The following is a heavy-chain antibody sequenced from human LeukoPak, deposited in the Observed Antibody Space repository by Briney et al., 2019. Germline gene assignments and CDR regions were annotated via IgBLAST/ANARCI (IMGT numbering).Heavy chain of an antibody. CDR3: ARDSRSTVAKGAYNWFDP. V-gene: IGHV4-4*02. Sequence: SETLSLTRAVSGFSISENRYWSWVRQPPGKGLEWIGENHHNGKSDYNPSLKSRVTISVDTSKNRFSLKLSSVTAADTAVYYCARDSRSTVAKGAYNWFDPWGQGTLVTVSS. D-gene: IGHD4-23*01. J-gene: IGHJ5*02. CDR1: GFSISENRY. CDR2: NHHNGKS.